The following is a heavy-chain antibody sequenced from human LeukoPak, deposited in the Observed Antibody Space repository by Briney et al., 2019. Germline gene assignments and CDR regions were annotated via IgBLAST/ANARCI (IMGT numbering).Heavy chain of an antibody. V-gene: IGHV3-30*02. J-gene: IGHJ3*02. CDR1: GFTFSSYG. Sequence: GGPLRLSCAASGFTFSSYGMHWVRQAPGKGLEWVAFIRYDGSNKYYADSVKGRFTISRDNSKNTLYLQMNSLRAEDTAVYYCAKDRVTRGYSYGTDAFDIWGQGTMVTVSS. D-gene: IGHD5-18*01. CDR2: IRYDGSNK. CDR3: AKDRVTRGYSYGTDAFDI.